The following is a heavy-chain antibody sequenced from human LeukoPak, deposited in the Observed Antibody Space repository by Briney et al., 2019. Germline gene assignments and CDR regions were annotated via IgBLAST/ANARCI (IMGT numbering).Heavy chain of an antibody. CDR2: INPNSGGT. CDR1: GYTFTGYY. CDR3: ARELAAAGTYYYYGMDV. Sequence: ASVKVSCKASGYTFTGYYMHWVRQAPGQGLEWMGWINPNSGGTNYAQKFQGRVTMTRDTSISTAYMELSRLRSDDTAAYYCARELAAAGTYYYYGMDVWGQGTTVTVSS. J-gene: IGHJ6*02. V-gene: IGHV1-2*02. D-gene: IGHD6-13*01.